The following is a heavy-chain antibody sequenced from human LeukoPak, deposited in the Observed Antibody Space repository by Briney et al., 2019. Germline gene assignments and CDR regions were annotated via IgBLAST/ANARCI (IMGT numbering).Heavy chain of an antibody. V-gene: IGHV1-8*01. D-gene: IGHD3-10*01. Sequence: GASVNVSCKASGYTFTSYDINWVRQATGQGREWMGLMNPNSGNTGYAQKFQGRVTMTRNTSISTAYMELSSLRSEDTAVYYCARVLRYYYGSGAFDIWGQGTMATVSS. CDR1: GYTFTSYD. CDR2: MNPNSGNT. CDR3: ARVLRYYYGSGAFDI. J-gene: IGHJ3*02.